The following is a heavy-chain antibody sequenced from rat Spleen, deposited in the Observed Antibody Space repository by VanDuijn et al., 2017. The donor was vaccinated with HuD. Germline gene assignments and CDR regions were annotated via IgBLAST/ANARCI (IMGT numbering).Heavy chain of an antibody. CDR3: ATNPHYDWYFDF. J-gene: IGHJ1*01. V-gene: IGHV2-32*01. CDR1: GFTLTRYH. D-gene: IGHD3-4*01. CDR2: VWSDGDT. Sequence: QVQLKESGPGLVQPSQTLSLTCTVSGFTLTRYHVHWVRQPPGKGLEWMGVVWSDGDTSYNSSLTSRLSISRDTSKSQVFLKMNSLQTEDTAMYFCATNPHYDWYFDFWGPGTMVTVSS.